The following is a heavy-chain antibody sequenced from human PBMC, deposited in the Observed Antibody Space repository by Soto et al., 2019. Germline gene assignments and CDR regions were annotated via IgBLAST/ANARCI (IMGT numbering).Heavy chain of an antibody. CDR2: IIPIFGTA. V-gene: IGHV1-69*13. Sequence: GDSVKVSCKASGGTFSSYAISWVRQAPGQGLEWMGGIIPIFGTANYAQKFQGRVTITADESTSTAYMELSSLRSEDTAVYYCASSAAGTAYHYHGMDVWGQGTTVTVSS. CDR1: GGTFSSYA. CDR3: ASSAAGTAYHYHGMDV. D-gene: IGHD6-13*01. J-gene: IGHJ6*02.